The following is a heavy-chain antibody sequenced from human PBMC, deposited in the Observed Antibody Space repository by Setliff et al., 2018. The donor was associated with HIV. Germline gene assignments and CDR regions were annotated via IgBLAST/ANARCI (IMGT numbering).Heavy chain of an antibody. CDR1: GGSFSDYY. Sequence: SETLSLTCAVYGGSFSDYYWSWIRQPPGKGLEWIGEINHGGSTNHNPSLKSRVTISVEKPKNQFSLKLSSVTAADTAVYYCARGRGDNGYGDYDYYFDYWGQGALVTVSS. CDR3: ARGRGDNGYGDYDYYFDY. D-gene: IGHD4-17*01. V-gene: IGHV4-34*01. J-gene: IGHJ4*02. CDR2: INHGGST.